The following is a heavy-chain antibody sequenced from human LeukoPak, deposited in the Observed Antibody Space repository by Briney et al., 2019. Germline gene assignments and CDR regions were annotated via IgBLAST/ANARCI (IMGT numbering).Heavy chain of an antibody. D-gene: IGHD3-10*01. CDR1: GFTFSSYS. J-gene: IGHJ4*02. Sequence: GGSLRLSCAASGFTFSSYSMNWVRQAPGKGLEWVSSVSSSSSYIYYADGVKGRFTISRHNAKNSLYLQMNSLRAEDTAVYYCARVGSPLLWFGELPDWGQGTLVTVSS. V-gene: IGHV3-21*01. CDR2: VSSSSSYI. CDR3: ARVGSPLLWFGELPD.